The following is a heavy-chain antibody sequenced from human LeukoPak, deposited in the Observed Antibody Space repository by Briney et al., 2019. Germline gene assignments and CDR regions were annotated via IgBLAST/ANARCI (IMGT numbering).Heavy chain of an antibody. CDR2: IYYSGTT. D-gene: IGHD2-15*01. J-gene: IGHJ4*02. V-gene: IGHV4-59*01. Sequence: SETLSLTYSVSGGSISPYYWSWIRQPPGKGLEWIGYIYYSGTTNYNPSLQSRVTISVATSKNQFSLKLSSVTAADTALYYCARDRASAGGFDYWGQGTLVTVSS. CDR3: ARDRASAGGFDY. CDR1: GGSISPYY.